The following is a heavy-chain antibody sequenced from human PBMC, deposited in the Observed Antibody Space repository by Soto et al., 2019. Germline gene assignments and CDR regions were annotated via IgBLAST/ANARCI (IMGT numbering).Heavy chain of an antibody. CDR1: GGTFSSYT. J-gene: IGHJ6*02. Sequence: QVQLVQSGAEVKKPGSSVKLSCKASGGTFSSYTISWVRQAPGQGLEWMGRIIPILGIANYAQKFQGRVTITADKSTSTAYMELSSLRSEDTAVYYCSLGNGDYGSGGMDVWGQGTTVTVSS. CDR3: SLGNGDYGSGGMDV. D-gene: IGHD4-17*01. CDR2: IIPILGIA. V-gene: IGHV1-69*02.